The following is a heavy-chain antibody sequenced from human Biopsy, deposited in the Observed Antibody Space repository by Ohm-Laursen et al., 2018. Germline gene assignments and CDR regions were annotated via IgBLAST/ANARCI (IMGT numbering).Heavy chain of an antibody. CDR1: GESMGTYY. D-gene: IGHD2-8*02. J-gene: IGHJ6*02. CDR3: ARGLVDKGTYSPSWGLYDTYYRYSGMDV. Sequence: SETLSLTCTVSGESMGTYYWSWIRQPPGKVMEWIASIYYSGTTHKNPSLKSRVAISVDTSQGLLSLDLSSVTAADTAVYYCARGLVDKGTYSPSWGLYDTYYRYSGMDVWGQGTTVIVSS. CDR2: IYYSGTT. V-gene: IGHV4-59*01.